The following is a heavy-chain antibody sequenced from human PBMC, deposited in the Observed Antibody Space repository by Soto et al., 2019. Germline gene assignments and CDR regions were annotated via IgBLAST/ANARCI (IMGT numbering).Heavy chain of an antibody. Sequence: QLKLHQSGAGLLKPSETLSLTCDVSGGSFTGYYWRWIRQPPGKGLEWIGEINHSGLTNYNPSLTGRVTIALDTSKCEFSLKLKSLTAADTAFDFCARGQGRFAHWGQGTLVTVSS. CDR1: GGSFTGYY. CDR3: ARGQGRFAH. V-gene: IGHV4-34*01. CDR2: INHSGLT. J-gene: IGHJ4*02.